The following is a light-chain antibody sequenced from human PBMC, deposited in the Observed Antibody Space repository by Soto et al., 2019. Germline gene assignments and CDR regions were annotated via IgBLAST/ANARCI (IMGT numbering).Light chain of an antibody. CDR1: SSNIGSNT. CDR2: SDN. J-gene: IGLJ2*01. V-gene: IGLV1-44*01. Sequence: QPVLTQPPSASGTPGQRVTISCSGRSSNIGSNTVNWYQQLPGAAPKLLFYSDNLRPSGVPDRFSGSRSGTSASLAISGLQSEDEADYYCAAWDDSLSGHVVFGGGTKLTVL. CDR3: AAWDDSLSGHVV.